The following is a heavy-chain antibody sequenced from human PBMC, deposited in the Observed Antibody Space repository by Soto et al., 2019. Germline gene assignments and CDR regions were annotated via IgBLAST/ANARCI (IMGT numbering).Heavy chain of an antibody. V-gene: IGHV4-30-4*01. D-gene: IGHD3-10*01. CDR1: GGSISSGDYY. CDR3: ARHLWGRITMVRAKVPWFDP. CDR2: IYYSGST. Sequence: SETLSLTCTVSGGSISSGDYYWSWIRQPPGKGLEWIGYIYYSGSTYYNPSLKSRVTISVDTSKNQFSLKLSSVTAADTAVYYCARHLWGRITMVRAKVPWFDPWGQGTLVTVSS. J-gene: IGHJ5*02.